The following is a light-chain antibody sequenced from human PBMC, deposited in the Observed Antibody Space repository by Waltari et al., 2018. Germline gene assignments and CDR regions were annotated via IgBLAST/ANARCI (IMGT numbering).Light chain of an antibody. V-gene: IGLV6-57*03. CDR3: QSYDNSDHVV. CDR1: SGSIASNY. J-gene: IGLJ2*01. Sequence: NFMLTQPHSVSESPGKTVTISSPRSSGSIASNYVQWYQQRPVSAPTTVIYEYDQRPSGVPDRFSGSSDSSSNSASLTISGLKTEDEADYYCQSYDNSDHVVFGGGTKLTVL. CDR2: EYD.